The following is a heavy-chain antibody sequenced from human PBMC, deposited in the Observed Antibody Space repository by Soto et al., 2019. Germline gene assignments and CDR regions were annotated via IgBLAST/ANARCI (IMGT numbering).Heavy chain of an antibody. D-gene: IGHD2-8*02. CDR1: GGSISSYY. Sequence: SETLSLTCSVSGGSISSYYWSWIRQPPGKGLEWIGYIYHSGSTNYNPSLKSRVTISVDTSKNQFSLKLTSVTAADTAVYYCARDKITGLFDYWGQGTLVTVSS. CDR2: IYHSGST. V-gene: IGHV4-59*12. CDR3: ARDKITGLFDY. J-gene: IGHJ4*02.